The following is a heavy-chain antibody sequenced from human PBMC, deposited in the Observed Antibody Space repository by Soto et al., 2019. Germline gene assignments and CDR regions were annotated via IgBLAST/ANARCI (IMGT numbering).Heavy chain of an antibody. J-gene: IGHJ6*02. CDR1: GFTFKNYD. CDR2: IGNSGDT. Sequence: PGGSLRLSCAASGFTFKNYDMYWVRQAPGKGLEWVSSIGNSGDTNYAGSVKGRSTISRENDRNALYLQMNSLRGGDTAVYFCVRAGVAPYYYYGMDVWGQGTTVTVSS. CDR3: VRAGVAPYYYYGMDV. V-gene: IGHV3-13*01. D-gene: IGHD2-8*01.